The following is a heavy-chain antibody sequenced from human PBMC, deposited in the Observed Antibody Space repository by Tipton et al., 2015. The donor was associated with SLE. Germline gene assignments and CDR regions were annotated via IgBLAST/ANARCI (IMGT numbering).Heavy chain of an antibody. Sequence: TLSLTCTVSGGSISSYYWNWFRQPPGKGLEFIAFIYFSGRTYYSPSLKSRVTISVDTSENQFSLKLSSVTAADTVVYYCARMGDRWYFDLWGRGTLLTVSS. CDR3: ARMGDRWYFDL. CDR2: IYFSGRT. J-gene: IGHJ2*01. CDR1: GGSISSYY. D-gene: IGHD3-16*01. V-gene: IGHV4-59*06.